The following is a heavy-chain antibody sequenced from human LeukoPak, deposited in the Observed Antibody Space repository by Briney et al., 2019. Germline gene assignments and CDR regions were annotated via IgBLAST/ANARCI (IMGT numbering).Heavy chain of an antibody. J-gene: IGHJ4*02. CDR3: ARGNRDIVVVPAADACFDY. CDR2: INHSGST. CDR1: GGTFSGYY. D-gene: IGHD2-2*01. V-gene: IGHV4-34*01. Sequence: PSETLSLTCAVYGGTFSGYYWSWIRQPPGKGLEWIGEINHSGSTKYNPSLKSRVTISVDTSKNQFSLKLSSVTAADTAVYYCARGNRDIVVVPAADACFDYWGQGTLVTVSS.